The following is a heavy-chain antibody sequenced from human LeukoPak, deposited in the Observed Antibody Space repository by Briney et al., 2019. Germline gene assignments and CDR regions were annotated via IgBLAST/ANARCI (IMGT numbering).Heavy chain of an antibody. CDR3: AYSSPPHAFDY. V-gene: IGHV3-30*02. D-gene: IGHD3-22*01. CDR2: IQYDGSNE. J-gene: IGHJ4*02. CDR1: RFTFSSYG. Sequence: PGGSLRLSCAASRFTFSSYGMHWVRQAPGKGLEWVAYIQYDGSNEQYADSVKGRFSISRDSSKNTLYLQMNSLRAEDTAVYYCAYSSPPHAFDYWGQGTLVTVSS.